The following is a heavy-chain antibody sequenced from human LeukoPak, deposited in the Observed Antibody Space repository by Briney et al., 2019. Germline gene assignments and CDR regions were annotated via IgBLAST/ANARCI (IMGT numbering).Heavy chain of an antibody. CDR2: IKHDGSDK. V-gene: IGHV3-7*04. CDR3: ARSQSLGY. CDR1: GFTFSSYW. J-gene: IGHJ4*02. Sequence: GGSLRLSCAASGFTFSSYWMSWVRQVPGKGLEWVANIKHDGSDKYYVDSVKGRFTISRDNAENSLYLQMNSLRAEDTAMYYCARSQSLGYWGQGTLVTVSS.